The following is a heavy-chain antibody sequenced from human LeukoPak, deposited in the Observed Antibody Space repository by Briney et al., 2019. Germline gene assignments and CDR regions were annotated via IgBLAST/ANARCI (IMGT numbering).Heavy chain of an antibody. V-gene: IGHV1-8*03. Sequence: ASVKVSCKASGYTFTSYDINWVRQATGQGLEWMGWMNPNSGNTGYAQKFQGRVTITRNTSISTAYMELSSLRSEDTAVYYCARAYYYGSSGYFDYWGQGTLVTVSS. CDR3: ARAYYYGSSGYFDY. D-gene: IGHD3-22*01. CDR2: MNPNSGNT. CDR1: GYTFTSYD. J-gene: IGHJ4*02.